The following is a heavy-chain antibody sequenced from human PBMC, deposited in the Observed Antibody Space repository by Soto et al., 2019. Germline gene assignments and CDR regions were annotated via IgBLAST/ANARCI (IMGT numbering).Heavy chain of an antibody. Sequence: EVQLLESVGGLVQPGGSLSLSCAASGFTFSSYAMSWVRQAPGKGLEWVSAISGSGGSTYHADSVKGRSTISRDNTKNTLYLQMNSMRAEDTAVSYCAKIAGVPAATTYYYYGMDVWGRGSTVTVSS. CDR3: AKIAGVPAATTYYYYGMDV. J-gene: IGHJ6*04. D-gene: IGHD2-2*01. CDR2: ISGSGGST. CDR1: GFTFSSYA. V-gene: IGHV3-23*01.